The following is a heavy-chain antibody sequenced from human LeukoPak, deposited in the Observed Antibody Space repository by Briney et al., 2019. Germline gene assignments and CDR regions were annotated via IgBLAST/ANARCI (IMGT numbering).Heavy chain of an antibody. V-gene: IGHV3-21*01. Sequence: GGSLRLSCAASGFTFASYSMNGVRQAPGKGLEGVSSITGDRTYIYNAGSVKGRFTISRDNAQASPYLQMISLRADDTAVYYCARVSGRLERQSDLDYWGQGTLVIVSS. J-gene: IGHJ4*02. CDR2: ITGDRTYI. CDR3: ARVSGRLERQSDLDY. D-gene: IGHD1-1*01. CDR1: GFTFASYS.